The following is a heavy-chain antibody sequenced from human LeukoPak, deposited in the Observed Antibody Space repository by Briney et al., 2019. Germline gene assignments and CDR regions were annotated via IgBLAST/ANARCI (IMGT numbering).Heavy chain of an antibody. Sequence: SETLSLICTVSGGSISSYYWSWMRQPPGKGLEWIGYIYYSGSTNYNPSLKSRVTIPVDTSENQFSLKLSSVTAADTAVYYCARHSSGRDYWGQGTLVTVSS. V-gene: IGHV4-59*08. J-gene: IGHJ4*02. CDR2: IYYSGST. CDR1: GGSISSYY. CDR3: ARHSSGRDY. D-gene: IGHD6-19*01.